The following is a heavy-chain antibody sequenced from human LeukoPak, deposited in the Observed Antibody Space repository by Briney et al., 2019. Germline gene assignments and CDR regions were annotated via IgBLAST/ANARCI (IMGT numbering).Heavy chain of an antibody. D-gene: IGHD6-13*01. Sequence: ASVTVSCKGSGYTFTDYYMHWVQQAPGKGLEWMGLVDPEDGETIYAEKFQGRVTITAATATDTAYMELSSLRSEDTAVYYCATGGIATAGQLDYWGQGTLVTVSS. CDR1: GYTFTDYY. V-gene: IGHV1-69-2*01. J-gene: IGHJ4*02. CDR3: ATGGIATAGQLDY. CDR2: VDPEDGET.